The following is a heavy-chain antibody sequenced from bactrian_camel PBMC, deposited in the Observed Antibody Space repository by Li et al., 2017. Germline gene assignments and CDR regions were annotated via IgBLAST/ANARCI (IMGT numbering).Heavy chain of an antibody. CDR3: VRDLLSYSDYDTDTSYNY. J-gene: IGHJ4*01. CDR1: GFAFRDYA. CDR2: INGAGDQL. V-gene: IGHV3S35*01. Sequence: VQLVESGGGLVQPGGSLRLSCAASGFAFRDYAMIWVRQGPGKGLEWVSRINGAGDQLYYADSIEGRFTISRDNDKNSVYLQMNSLKPDDTAVYYCVRDLLSYSDYDTDTSYNYWGQGTQVTVS. D-gene: IGHD4*01.